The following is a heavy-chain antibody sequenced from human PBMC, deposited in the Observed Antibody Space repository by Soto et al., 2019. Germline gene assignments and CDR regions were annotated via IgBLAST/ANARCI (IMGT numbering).Heavy chain of an antibody. D-gene: IGHD3-3*01. CDR3: ASSGYYDFWSGYSKFDY. Sequence: SVKVSCKASGGTFSSYAISWVRQAPGQGLEWMGGIIPIFGTANYAQKFQGRVTITADESTSIAYMELSSLRSEDTAVYYCASSGYYDFWSGYSKFDYWGQGTLVTVSS. CDR1: GGTFSSYA. V-gene: IGHV1-69*13. J-gene: IGHJ4*02. CDR2: IIPIFGTA.